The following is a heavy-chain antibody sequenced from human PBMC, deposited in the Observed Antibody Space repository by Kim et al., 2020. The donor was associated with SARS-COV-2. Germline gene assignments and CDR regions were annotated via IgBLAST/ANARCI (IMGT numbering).Heavy chain of an antibody. J-gene: IGHJ4*02. CDR1: GFTFSRYW. V-gene: IGHV3-7*01. D-gene: IGHD6-13*01. CDR3: GRDYSD. CDR2: IKEDGSEK. Sequence: GGSLRLSCAASGFTFSRYWMSWVRQAPGKGLEWVANIKEDGSEKYYVDSVKGRFTISRDKAKNSLYLQMNSLRAEDTAVYFCGRDYSDWGQGTLVTVSS.